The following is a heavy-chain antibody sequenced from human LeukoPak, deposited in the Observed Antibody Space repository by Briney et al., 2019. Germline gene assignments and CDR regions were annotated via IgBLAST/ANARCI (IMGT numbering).Heavy chain of an antibody. CDR3: ARVVRVRGVITSFDY. CDR1: GGSISSSNW. CDR2: IYHSGST. V-gene: IGHV4-4*02. J-gene: IGHJ4*02. D-gene: IGHD3-10*01. Sequence: PSETLSLTCAVSGGSISSSNWWSWVRQPPGKGLEWIGEIYHSGSTNYNPSLKSRVTISVDKSKNQFSLKLSSVTAADTAVYYCARVVRVRGVITSFDYWGQGTLVTVSS.